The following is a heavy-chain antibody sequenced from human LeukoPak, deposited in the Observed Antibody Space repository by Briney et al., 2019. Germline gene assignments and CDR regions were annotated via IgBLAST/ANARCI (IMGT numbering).Heavy chain of an antibody. CDR3: ARGPIVATMGFDY. Sequence: PSETLSLTCAVYGGSFSGYYWSWIRQPPGKGLEWIGEINHSGSTNYNPSLKSRVTISVDTSKNQFSLKLSSVTAADTAVYYCARGPIVATMGFDYWGQGTLVTVSS. J-gene: IGHJ4*02. D-gene: IGHD5-12*01. CDR1: GGSFSGYY. CDR2: INHSGST. V-gene: IGHV4-34*01.